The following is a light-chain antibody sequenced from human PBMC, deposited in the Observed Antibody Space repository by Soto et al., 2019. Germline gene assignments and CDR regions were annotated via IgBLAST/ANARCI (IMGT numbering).Light chain of an antibody. CDR2: EVS. CDR3: SSHAGSSNFVV. Sequence: QSVLTQPASVSGSPGQSITISCTGTSSDVGSYNLVSWYQQHPGKAPKLIIYEVSKRPSGVPDRFFGFKSGNRASLTVAGLQAEDEADYYCSSHAGSSNFVVFGGGTKLTVL. J-gene: IGLJ2*01. CDR1: SSDVGSYNL. V-gene: IGLV2-23*02.